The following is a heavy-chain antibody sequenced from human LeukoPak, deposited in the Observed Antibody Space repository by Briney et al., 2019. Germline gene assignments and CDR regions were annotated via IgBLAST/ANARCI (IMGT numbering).Heavy chain of an antibody. CDR1: GYTFTDNF. Sequence: ASVKVSCKACGYTFTDNFMHWVRQAPGQGLEGMGWINPYSGLTNSAQKFQGRVTMTRDTSIHTVYLELRRLSSNDAAVYYCARQLYYYGSGSYPYWGQGNLVTVSS. CDR3: ARQLYYYGSGSYPY. D-gene: IGHD3-10*01. J-gene: IGHJ4*02. V-gene: IGHV1-2*02. CDR2: INPYSGLT.